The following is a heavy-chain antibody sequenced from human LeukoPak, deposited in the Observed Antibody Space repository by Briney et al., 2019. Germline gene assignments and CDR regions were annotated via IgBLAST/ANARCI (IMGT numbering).Heavy chain of an antibody. D-gene: IGHD2-21*02. V-gene: IGHV4-31*03. Sequence: PSETLSLTCTVSGGSISSGGYYWSWIRQHPGKGLEWIGYIYYSGSTYYNPSHKSRVTISVDTSKNQFSLKLSSVTAADTAVYYCARVLAYCGGDCYPNWFDPWGQGTLVTVSS. CDR1: GGSISSGGYY. CDR3: ARVLAYCGGDCYPNWFDP. CDR2: IYYSGST. J-gene: IGHJ5*02.